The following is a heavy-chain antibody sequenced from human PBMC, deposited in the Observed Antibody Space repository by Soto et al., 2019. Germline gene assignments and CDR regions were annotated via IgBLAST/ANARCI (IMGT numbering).Heavy chain of an antibody. V-gene: IGHV4-59*08. Sequence: SETLSLTCTVSGGSISSYYWSWIQQPPGKGLEWIGYIYYSGSTNYNPSLKSRVTISVDTSKNQFSLKLSSVTAADTAVYYCARARYGSGNFPYYYYMDVWGKGTTVTVSS. D-gene: IGHD3-10*01. CDR2: IYYSGST. CDR1: GGSISSYY. J-gene: IGHJ6*03. CDR3: ARARYGSGNFPYYYYMDV.